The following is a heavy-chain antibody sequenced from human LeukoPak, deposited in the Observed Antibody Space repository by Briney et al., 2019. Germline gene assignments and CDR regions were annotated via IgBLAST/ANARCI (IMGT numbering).Heavy chain of an antibody. D-gene: IGHD5-18*01. J-gene: IGHJ4*02. CDR1: GGSISSGGQS. CDR3: ARRYSYGFYYFDY. CDR2: IYHSGNT. V-gene: IGHV4-30-2*01. Sequence: KASQTLSLTCAVSGGSISSGGQSWSWMRQPPGKGLEWIGYIYHSGNTYYNPSLKSRVTISVDRSKNQFSLRVNSVTAADTAVYFCARRYSYGFYYFDYWGQGTLVTVSP.